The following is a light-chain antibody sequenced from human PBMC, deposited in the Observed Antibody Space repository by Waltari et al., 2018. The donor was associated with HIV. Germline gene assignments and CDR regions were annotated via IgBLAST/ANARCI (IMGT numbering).Light chain of an antibody. J-gene: IGLJ2*01. CDR1: SSDVGGYHY. V-gene: IGLV2-8*01. CDR2: EVS. CDR3: SSYAGSNNLV. Sequence: QSALTQPPSASGSPGQSVTISCTGTSSDVGGYHYVSWYQQHPGKAPKRRIYEVSKRPSGVPDRCSGSKSGNTASLTVSGLQAEDEADYYCSSYAGSNNLVFGGGTKLTVL.